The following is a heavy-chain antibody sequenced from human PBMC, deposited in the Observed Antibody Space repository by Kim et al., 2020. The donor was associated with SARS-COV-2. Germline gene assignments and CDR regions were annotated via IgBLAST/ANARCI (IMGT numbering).Heavy chain of an antibody. CDR2: INTNTGNP. J-gene: IGHJ6*02. CDR1: GYTFTSYA. V-gene: IGHV7-4-1*02. Sequence: ASVKVSCKASGYTFTSYAMNWVRQAPGQGLEWMGWINTNTGNPTYAQGFTGRFVFSLDTSVSTAYLQISSLKAEDTAVYYCARSGDTEKNDYYYYGMDVWGQGTTVTVSS. D-gene: IGHD5-18*01. CDR3: ARSGDTEKNDYYYYGMDV.